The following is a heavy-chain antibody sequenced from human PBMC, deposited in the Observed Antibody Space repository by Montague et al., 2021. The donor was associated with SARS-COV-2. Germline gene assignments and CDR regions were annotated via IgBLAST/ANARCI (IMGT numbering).Heavy chain of an antibody. CDR2: VLYNKGT. Sequence: SETLSLTCTVSGVSVTDYYWSWIRQPPGKGLEWVGDVLYNKGTNFNPSLKSRVAISVDTSKNQSSLRLTSVTAADTAFYYCGRHPQYDGLNGPPDFWGQGTLVTVSS. CDR1: GVSVTDYY. D-gene: IGHD3-9*01. CDR3: GRHPQYDGLNGPPDF. V-gene: IGHV4-59*08. J-gene: IGHJ4*02.